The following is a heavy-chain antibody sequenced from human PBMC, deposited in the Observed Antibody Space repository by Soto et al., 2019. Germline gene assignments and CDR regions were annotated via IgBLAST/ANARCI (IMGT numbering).Heavy chain of an antibody. V-gene: IGHV3-23*01. CDR2: ISGSGGST. CDR3: AKFRTYYYDSSGSALGY. Sequence: PGGSLRLSCAASGFTFSSYAMSWVRQAPGKGLEWVSAISGSGGSTYYADSVKGRFTISRDNSKNTLYLQMNSLRAEDTAVYYCAKFRTYYYDSSGSALGYWGQGTLVTVSS. D-gene: IGHD3-22*01. CDR1: GFTFSSYA. J-gene: IGHJ4*02.